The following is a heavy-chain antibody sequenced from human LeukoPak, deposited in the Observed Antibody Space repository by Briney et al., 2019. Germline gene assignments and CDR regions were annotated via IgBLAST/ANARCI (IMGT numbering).Heavy chain of an antibody. D-gene: IGHD2-21*01. CDR3: AKAQERILVLFPFDD. CDR1: GFTFDDYA. V-gene: IGHV3-43D*03. J-gene: IGHJ4*02. Sequence: GGSLRLSCTASGFTFDDYAMHWVRQAPGKGLEWVALINWHGDSSYYADSVKGRFTISRDNTKNSLFLEMNNLRTEDTALYHCAKAQERILVLFPFDDWGPGTLVTVSS. CDR2: INWHGDSS.